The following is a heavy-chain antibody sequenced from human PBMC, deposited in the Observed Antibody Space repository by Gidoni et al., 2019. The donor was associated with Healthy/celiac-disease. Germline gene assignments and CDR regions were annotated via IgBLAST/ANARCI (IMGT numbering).Heavy chain of an antibody. Sequence: EVQLVQSGAEVKKPGESLKISCKGSGYSFTSYWIGWVRQMPGKGLEWMGIIYPGDSDTRYSPSFQGQVTISADKSISTAYLQWSSLKASDTDMYYCARQGWGSSSGQYYFDYWGQGTLVTVSS. J-gene: IGHJ4*02. V-gene: IGHV5-51*01. CDR3: ARQGWGSSSGQYYFDY. D-gene: IGHD6-19*01. CDR2: IYPGDSDT. CDR1: GYSFTSYW.